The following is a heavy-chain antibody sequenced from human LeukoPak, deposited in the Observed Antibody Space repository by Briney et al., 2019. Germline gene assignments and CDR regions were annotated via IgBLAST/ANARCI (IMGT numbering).Heavy chain of an antibody. Sequence: TGGSLRLSCAASGFTFSSYAMHWVRQAPGKGLEWVAVISYDGSNKYYADSVKGRFTISRDNSKNTLYLQMNSLRAEDTAVYYCARSQMAPRNFDYWGQGTLVTVSS. CDR2: ISYDGSNK. D-gene: IGHD5-24*01. CDR1: GFTFSSYA. CDR3: ARSQMAPRNFDY. J-gene: IGHJ4*02. V-gene: IGHV3-30-3*01.